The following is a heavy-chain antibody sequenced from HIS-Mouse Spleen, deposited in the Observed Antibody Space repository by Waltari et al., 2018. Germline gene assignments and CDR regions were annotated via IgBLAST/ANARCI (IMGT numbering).Heavy chain of an antibody. V-gene: IGHV1-2*02. D-gene: IGHD2-2*02. CDR3: ARYNALYRLYYFDY. Sequence: QVQLVQSGAEVKKPGASVKVSCKASGYTFPGYYMLWVRPAPGQGLEWMGWINPNSGGTNYAQKFQGRVTMTRDTSISTAYMELSRLRSDDTAVYYCARYNALYRLYYFDYWGQGTLVTVSS. J-gene: IGHJ4*02. CDR2: INPNSGGT. CDR1: GYTFPGYY.